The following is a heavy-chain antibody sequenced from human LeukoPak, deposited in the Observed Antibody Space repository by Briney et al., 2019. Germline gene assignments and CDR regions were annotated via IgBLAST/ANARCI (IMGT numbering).Heavy chain of an antibody. CDR3: ARGGYYDSSGYSPFDY. D-gene: IGHD3-22*01. J-gene: IGHJ4*02. CDR2: IYHSGST. V-gene: IGHV4-30-2*01. CDR1: GGSISSGGYS. Sequence: SQTLSLTCAVSGGSISSGGYSWSWIRQPPGKGLEWIGYIYHSGSTYYNPSLKSRVTISVDRSKNQFPLKLSSVTAADTAVYYCARGGYYDSSGYSPFDYWGQGTLVTVSS.